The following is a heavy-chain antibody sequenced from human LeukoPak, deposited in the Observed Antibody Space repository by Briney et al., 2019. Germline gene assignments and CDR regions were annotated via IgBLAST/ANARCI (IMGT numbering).Heavy chain of an antibody. CDR1: GYTFTTSW. J-gene: IGHJ4*02. CDR2: IYAGNSDN. Sequence: GESLKISCQGFGYTFTTSWMGWVRQLPGKGLEWMAIIYAGNSDNKYSPSFQGQVSISTDRSISTASLQCTSLQASDTAIYYCAILNHPDGRVYWGQGTPVTVSS. V-gene: IGHV5-51*01. CDR3: AILNHPDGRVY. D-gene: IGHD5-24*01.